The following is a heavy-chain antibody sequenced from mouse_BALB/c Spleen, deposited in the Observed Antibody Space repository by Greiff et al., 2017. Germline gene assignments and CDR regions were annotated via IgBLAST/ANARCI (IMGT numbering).Heavy chain of an antibody. V-gene: IGHV5-4*02. D-gene: IGHD2-1*01. J-gene: IGHJ4*01. Sequence: EVMLVESGGGLVKPGGSLKLSCAASGFTFSDYYMYWVRQTPEKRLEWVATISDGGSYTYYPDSVKGRFTISRDNAKNNLYLQMSSLKSEDTAMYYCARMDGNYCSMDYWGQGTSVTVSS. CDR2: ISDGGSYT. CDR1: GFTFSDYY. CDR3: ARMDGNYCSMDY.